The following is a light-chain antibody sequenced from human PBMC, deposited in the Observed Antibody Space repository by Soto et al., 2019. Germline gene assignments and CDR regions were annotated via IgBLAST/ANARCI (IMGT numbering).Light chain of an antibody. CDR3: CSYTSSTTLV. Sequence: QSALTQPASVSGSPGQSITISCTGTSSDIGSYNYVSWYQQYPGNAPKLMIYEVSNRPSGVSYRFSGSKSGNTASLTISGLQAEDEADYYCCSYTSSTTLVFGGGTKLTVL. J-gene: IGLJ3*02. CDR2: EVS. V-gene: IGLV2-14*01. CDR1: SSDIGSYNY.